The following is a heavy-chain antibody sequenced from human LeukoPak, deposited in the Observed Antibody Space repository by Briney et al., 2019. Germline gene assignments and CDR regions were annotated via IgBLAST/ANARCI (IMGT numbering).Heavy chain of an antibody. CDR2: ISYDGRNK. Sequence: GSPLLSCAASGFTFSSYGMHWVRPAPGKGLEWVAVISYDGRNKDYLDSVKGRFTVSRDNSINTLYLQMNSLRAEDTAVYYCAKDRPGPIDYGGQGTLVTVSS. J-gene: IGHJ4*02. CDR3: AKDRPGPIDY. D-gene: IGHD6-6*01. V-gene: IGHV3-30*18. CDR1: GFTFSSYG.